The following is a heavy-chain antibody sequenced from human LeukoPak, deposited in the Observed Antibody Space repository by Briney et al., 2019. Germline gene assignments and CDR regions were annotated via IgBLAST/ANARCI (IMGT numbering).Heavy chain of an antibody. CDR2: IYPGDSDT. D-gene: IGHD2-2*01. Sequence: GESLKISCQGSGYSFTTYWIGWVRQMPGKGLEWMGIIYPGDSDTTYSPSFQGQVSISAEKSISTAYLQWSSLKASDTAMYYCARRGGPSRPYWYFDLWGRGTLVTVSS. V-gene: IGHV5-51*01. CDR1: GYSFTTYW. J-gene: IGHJ2*01. CDR3: ARRGGPSRPYWYFDL.